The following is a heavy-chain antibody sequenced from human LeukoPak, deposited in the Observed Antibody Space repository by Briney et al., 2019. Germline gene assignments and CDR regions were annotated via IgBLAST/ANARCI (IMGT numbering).Heavy chain of an antibody. CDR2: IIPILGIA. Sequence: ASVKVSCKASGGTFSSYAISWVRQAPGQGLEWMGRIIPILGIANYAQKFQGRVTITADKSTSTAYMELSSLRSEDTAVYYCARIGSGSYYDYWGQGTLVTVSS. V-gene: IGHV1-69*04. J-gene: IGHJ4*02. D-gene: IGHD3-10*01. CDR1: GGTFSSYA. CDR3: ARIGSGSYYDY.